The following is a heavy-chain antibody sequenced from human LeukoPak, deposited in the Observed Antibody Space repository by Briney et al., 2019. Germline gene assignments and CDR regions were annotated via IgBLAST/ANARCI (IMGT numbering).Heavy chain of an antibody. D-gene: IGHD2-2*01. CDR2: INHSGST. Sequence: SETLSLTCAVYGGSFSGYYWSWIRQPPGKGLEWIGEINHSGSTNYNPSLKSRVTISVDTSKNQFSLKLSSVTAADTAVYYRARRVVPAARSSRWFDPWGQGTLVTVSS. CDR1: GGSFSGYY. V-gene: IGHV4-34*01. J-gene: IGHJ5*02. CDR3: ARRVVPAARSSRWFDP.